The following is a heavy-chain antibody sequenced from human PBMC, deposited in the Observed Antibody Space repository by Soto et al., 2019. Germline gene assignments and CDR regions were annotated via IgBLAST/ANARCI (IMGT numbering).Heavy chain of an antibody. J-gene: IGHJ4*02. V-gene: IGHV3-30*18. Sequence: VVSLRLSCAASGFTFSSYGMHWVRQAPGKGLAWVAVISYDGSNKYYADSVKGRFTISRDNSKNTLYLQMNSQKSEDTAVYYCAKDCGKAEMATSPLDYWGQGTRVTVAS. CDR1: GFTFSSYG. CDR3: AKDCGKAEMATSPLDY. D-gene: IGHD5-12*01. CDR2: ISYDGSNK.